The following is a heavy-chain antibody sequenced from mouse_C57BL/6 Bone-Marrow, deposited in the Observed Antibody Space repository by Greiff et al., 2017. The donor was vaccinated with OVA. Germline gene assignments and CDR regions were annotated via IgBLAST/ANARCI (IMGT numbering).Heavy chain of an antibody. CDR3: ARSGDYGFYAMDY. Sequence: VQLQQSGAELVRPGPSVKMSCKASGYTFTNYWIGWAKQRPGHGLEWIGDIYPGGGYTNYNEKFKGKATLTADKSSSTAYMQFSSLTSEDSAIYYCARSGDYGFYAMDYWGQGTSVTVSS. D-gene: IGHD1-2*01. CDR1: GYTFTNYW. J-gene: IGHJ4*01. CDR2: IYPGGGYT. V-gene: IGHV1-63*01.